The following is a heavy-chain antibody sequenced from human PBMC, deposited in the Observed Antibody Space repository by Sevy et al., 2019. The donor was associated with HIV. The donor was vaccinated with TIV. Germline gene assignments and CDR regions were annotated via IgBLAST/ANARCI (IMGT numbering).Heavy chain of an antibody. V-gene: IGHV4-34*01. CDR1: GGSFSGYY. Sequence: SETLSLTCAVYGGSFSGYYWGWIRQPPGKGLEWIGRIYYSGSTYYNPSLKSRVIISVDTSKNQFSLKLSSVTAADTAVYYCARRRRVVVVVAATTPFDYWGQGTLVTVSS. CDR2: IYYSGST. D-gene: IGHD2-15*01. J-gene: IGHJ4*02. CDR3: ARRRRVVVVVAATTPFDY.